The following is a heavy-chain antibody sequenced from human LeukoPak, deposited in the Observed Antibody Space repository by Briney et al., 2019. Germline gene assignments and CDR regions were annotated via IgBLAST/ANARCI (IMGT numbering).Heavy chain of an antibody. J-gene: IGHJ4*02. CDR1: GFTFSNFW. Sequence: GGSLRLSCAASGFTFSNFWMSWVRQAPGKGLEWVANIIQDGSEKYYVDSVKGRFTVSRDNAKRSVYLQMNSLRGEDTAVYYCARDRSGSFDQWGQGTLVAVSS. V-gene: IGHV3-7*04. CDR2: IIQDGSEK. D-gene: IGHD3-10*01. CDR3: ARDRSGSFDQ.